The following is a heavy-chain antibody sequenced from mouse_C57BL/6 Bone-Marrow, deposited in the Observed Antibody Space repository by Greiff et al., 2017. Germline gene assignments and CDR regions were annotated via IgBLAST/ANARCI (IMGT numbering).Heavy chain of an antibody. Sequence: VQLKQSVAELVRPGASVKLSCTASGFNIKNTYMHWVKQRPEQGLEWIGRIDPANGNTKYAPKFQGKATITADTSSNTAYLQLSSLTSEDTAIYYCARYYYSNYGVFYYYAMDYWGQGTSVTVAS. CDR2: IDPANGNT. V-gene: IGHV14-3*01. J-gene: IGHJ4*01. CDR3: ARYYYSNYGVFYYYAMDY. CDR1: GFNIKNTY. D-gene: IGHD2-5*01.